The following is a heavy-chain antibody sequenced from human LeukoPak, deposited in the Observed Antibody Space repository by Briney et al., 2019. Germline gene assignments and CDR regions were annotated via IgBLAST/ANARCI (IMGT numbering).Heavy chain of an antibody. CDR1: GDSISSSSYY. D-gene: IGHD1-26*01. CDR2: IYYSGST. CDR3: ASRILGATKGFDL. J-gene: IGHJ3*01. Sequence: PSETLSLTCTVSGDSISSSSYYWGWIRQPPGKELEWIGSIYYSGSTYYNPSLKSRVTISVDTSKNQFSLKLSTVTAADTALDYCASRILGATKGFDLWGQGTMVSVSS. V-gene: IGHV4-39*01.